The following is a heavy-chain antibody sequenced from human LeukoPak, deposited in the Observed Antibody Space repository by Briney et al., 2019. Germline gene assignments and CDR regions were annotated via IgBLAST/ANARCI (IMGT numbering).Heavy chain of an antibody. CDR1: GFTFSNYA. J-gene: IGHJ4*02. V-gene: IGHV3-23*01. CDR2: ISSSGDRT. D-gene: IGHD1-26*01. Sequence: PGGSLRLSCAASGFTFSNYAMSWVRQAPGRGPEWVSAISSSGDRTYYADPVKGRFTISRDNSKNTLYLQMNSLRAEDTAVYYCAKDQSRSGVGATDYWGQGTLVTVSS. CDR3: AKDQSRSGVGATDY.